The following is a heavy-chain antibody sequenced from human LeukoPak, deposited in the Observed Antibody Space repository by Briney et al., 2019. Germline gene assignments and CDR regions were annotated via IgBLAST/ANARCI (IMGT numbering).Heavy chain of an antibody. Sequence: SETLSLTRTVSGGSISSYYWSWIRQPPGKGLEWIGYIYYSGSTNYNPSLKSRVTISVDTSKNQFSLKLSSVTAADTAVYYCAGCLYYDFWSGYYSPSYYGMDVWGQGTTVTVPS. D-gene: IGHD3-3*01. CDR2: IYYSGST. CDR3: AGCLYYDFWSGYYSPSYYGMDV. CDR1: GGSISSYY. J-gene: IGHJ6*02. V-gene: IGHV4-59*08.